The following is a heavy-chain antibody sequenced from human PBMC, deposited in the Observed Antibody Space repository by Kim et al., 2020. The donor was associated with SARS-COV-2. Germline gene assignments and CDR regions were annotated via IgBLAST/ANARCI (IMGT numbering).Heavy chain of an antibody. D-gene: IGHD6-13*01. J-gene: IGHJ4*02. CDR1: GFAFSSFA. V-gene: IGHV3-23*01. Sequence: GGSLRLSCAASGFAFSSFAMSWVRQAPGRGLEWVSSISGSGGTTFYADSVKGRLTISRDNSKNTLYLQMNSLRAEDTALYYCARETEFTSSWYNWGQGTPVTVSS. CDR3: ARETEFTSSWYN. CDR2: ISGSGGTT.